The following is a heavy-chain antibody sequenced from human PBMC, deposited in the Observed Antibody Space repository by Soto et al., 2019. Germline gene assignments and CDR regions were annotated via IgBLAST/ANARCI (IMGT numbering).Heavy chain of an antibody. J-gene: IGHJ3*02. Sequence: QVQLVQSGAEVKKPGSSVKVSCKASGGTFSSYAISWVRQAPGQGLEWMGGIIPIFGRANYAQKFQGRVTITADESTSTAYMELSSLRSEDTAVYYCARLYYYDSSGYYDDAFDIWGQGTMVTVSS. CDR1: GGTFSSYA. CDR2: IIPIFGRA. CDR3: ARLYYYDSSGYYDDAFDI. V-gene: IGHV1-69*12. D-gene: IGHD3-22*01.